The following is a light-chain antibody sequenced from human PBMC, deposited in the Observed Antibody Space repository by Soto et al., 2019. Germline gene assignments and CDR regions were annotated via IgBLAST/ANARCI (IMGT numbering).Light chain of an antibody. J-gene: IGKJ5*01. CDR3: QQYGTPRSVT. V-gene: IGKV3-20*01. CDR1: QSVTNS. Sequence: EIVLTQSRATLSLSPGERATLSCLASQSVTNSLAWYQQKPGQAPRLIIYGASGRADGIPHRFSGSGFGTDFTLTISKVEPEDFAVYYCQQYGTPRSVTFGQGTRLEIK. CDR2: GAS.